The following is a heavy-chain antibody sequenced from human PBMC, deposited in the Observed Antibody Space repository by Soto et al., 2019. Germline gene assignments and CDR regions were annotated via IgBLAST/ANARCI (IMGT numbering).Heavy chain of an antibody. J-gene: IGHJ5*02. D-gene: IGHD6-19*01. CDR1: GFTFSSYA. CDR3: ATNGIAVAGTATRP. CDR2: MSGSGGST. Sequence: GGSLRLSCAASGFTFSSYAMSWVRQAPGKGLEWVSAMSGSGGSTYYADSVKGRFTISRDNSKNTLYLQMNSLRAEDTAVYYCATNGIAVAGTATRPWGQGTLVTVSS. V-gene: IGHV3-23*01.